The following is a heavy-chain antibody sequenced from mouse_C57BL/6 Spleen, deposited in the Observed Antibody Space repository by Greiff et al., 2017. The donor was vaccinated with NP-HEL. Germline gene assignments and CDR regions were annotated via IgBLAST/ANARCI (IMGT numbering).Heavy chain of an antibody. Sequence: QVQLQQSGPGLVQPSQSLSITCTVSGFSLTSYGVHWVRQSPGKGLEWLGVIWSGGSTDYNAAFISRLSISKDNSKSQVFFKMNSLQADDTAIYYCARNYYGSSYVFDYWGQGTTLTVSS. CDR2: IWSGGST. CDR3: ARNYYGSSYVFDY. V-gene: IGHV2-2*01. D-gene: IGHD1-1*01. CDR1: GFSLTSYG. J-gene: IGHJ2*01.